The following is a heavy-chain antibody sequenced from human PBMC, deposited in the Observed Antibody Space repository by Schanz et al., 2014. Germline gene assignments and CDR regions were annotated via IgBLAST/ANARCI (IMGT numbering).Heavy chain of an antibody. CDR3: ARVALPGYSSPRDAFDI. Sequence: EVQLLESGGGLVQPGGSLRLSCAASGFTFSTSAMSWVRQVPGKGLEWVSSISYGTSYIYYAESVKGRFTISRDNAKNSLYLQMNGLRAEDTAVYYCARVALPGYSSPRDAFDIWGQGTMVTVSS. CDR1: GFTFSTSA. J-gene: IGHJ3*02. CDR2: ISYGTSYI. V-gene: IGHV3-21*01. D-gene: IGHD5-18*01.